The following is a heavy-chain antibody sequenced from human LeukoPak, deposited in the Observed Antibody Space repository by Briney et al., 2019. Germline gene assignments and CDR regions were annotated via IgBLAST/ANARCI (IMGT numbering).Heavy chain of an antibody. Sequence: GGSLRLSCAASGFTFSSYSMNWVRQAPGKGLEWVSPISSGGSYIYDADSVKGRFTISRDNAKNSLYLQMNSLRAEDTAVYYCATARALTRAGMDVWGQGTTVTVSS. CDR2: ISSGGSYI. V-gene: IGHV3-21*01. CDR3: ATARALTRAGMDV. CDR1: GFTFSSYS. J-gene: IGHJ6*01.